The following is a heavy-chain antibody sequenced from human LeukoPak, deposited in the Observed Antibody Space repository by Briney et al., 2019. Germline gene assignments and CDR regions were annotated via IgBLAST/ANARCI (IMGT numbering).Heavy chain of an antibody. CDR3: ARFSGVLVPDDY. J-gene: IGHJ4*02. D-gene: IGHD2-8*02. CDR2: ISTYNGNT. CDR1: GYTFTSYG. Sequence: ASVKVSCKASGYTFTSYGISWVRQAPGQGLEWMGWISTYNGNTNYAQNFQGRVTMTTVTSTSTAYMELRSLRSDDTAVYYCARFSGVLVPDDYWGQGTLVTVSS. V-gene: IGHV1-18*01.